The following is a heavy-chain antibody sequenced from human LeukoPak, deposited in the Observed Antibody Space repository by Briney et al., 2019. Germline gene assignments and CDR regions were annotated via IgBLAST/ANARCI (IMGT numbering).Heavy chain of an antibody. CDR1: GGSISSYY. V-gene: IGHV4-59*01. CDR2: IYYSGST. D-gene: IGHD2-15*01. J-gene: IGHJ5*02. CDR3: ARGRGGGGSSNNWFDP. Sequence: AETLSLTCTVSGGSISSYYWSWIRQPPGKGLEWIGYIYYSGSTNYNPSLKSRVTISVDTSKNQFSLKLSSVTAADTAVYYCARGRGGGGSSNNWFDPWGQGTLVIVSS.